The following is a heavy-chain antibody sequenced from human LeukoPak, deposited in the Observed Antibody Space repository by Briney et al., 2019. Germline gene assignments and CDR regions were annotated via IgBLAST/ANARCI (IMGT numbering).Heavy chain of an antibody. J-gene: IGHJ3*01. CDR2: INYGGST. CDR1: EMSFSAYY. CDR3: ARGFPPGSGTTGSHAFEA. Sequence: SETLSLTCAVSEMSFSAYYWNCIRQSPGKGLEWIGEINYGGSTKYTPSLEGRGTILIDTSKNQFSLKLTSVTAADTAVYYCARGFPPGSGTTGSHAFEAWGQGTMVTVSS. V-gene: IGHV4-34*01. D-gene: IGHD6-19*01.